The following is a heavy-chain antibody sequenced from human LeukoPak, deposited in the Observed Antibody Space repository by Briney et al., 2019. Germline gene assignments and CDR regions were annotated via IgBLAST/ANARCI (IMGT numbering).Heavy chain of an antibody. Sequence: GGSLRLSCVASGFTVSSNYMSWVRQAPGKGLEWVSVIYSAGNTYYADYVTGRFTISRHNSENTLYLHMNSLRVEDTAVYFCARGGTPGYSSGRIDYWGQGTLVTVSS. CDR1: GFTVSSNY. D-gene: IGHD6-19*01. J-gene: IGHJ4*02. V-gene: IGHV3-53*04. CDR2: IYSAGNT. CDR3: ARGGTPGYSSGRIDY.